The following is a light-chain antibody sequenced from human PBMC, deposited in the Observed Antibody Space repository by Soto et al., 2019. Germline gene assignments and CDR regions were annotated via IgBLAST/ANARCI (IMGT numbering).Light chain of an antibody. J-gene: IGKJ5*01. Sequence: DSVMTQSQLSLTVTPGEPASISCRSSQALLRSNGYNYFNWYLQRPGQSPHLLIYGGSNVAPGVPDRFSGSGSGTDFTLRISRVEADDVGVYYCMQTVQTPITFGQGTRLEIK. V-gene: IGKV2-28*01. CDR3: MQTVQTPIT. CDR2: GGS. CDR1: QALLRSNGYNY.